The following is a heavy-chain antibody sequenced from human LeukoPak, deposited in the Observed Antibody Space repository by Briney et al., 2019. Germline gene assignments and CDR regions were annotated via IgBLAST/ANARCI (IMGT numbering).Heavy chain of an antibody. CDR3: ARGRYGSGSYDY. J-gene: IGHJ4*02. V-gene: IGHV1-2*02. Sequence: ASVKVSCKASGYTFTGYYMHWVRQAPGQGLERMGWINPNSGGTNYAQKFQGRVTMTRDTSISTAYMELGRLRSDDTAVYYCARGRYGSGSYDYWGQGTLVTVSS. CDR1: GYTFTGYY. D-gene: IGHD3-10*01. CDR2: INPNSGGT.